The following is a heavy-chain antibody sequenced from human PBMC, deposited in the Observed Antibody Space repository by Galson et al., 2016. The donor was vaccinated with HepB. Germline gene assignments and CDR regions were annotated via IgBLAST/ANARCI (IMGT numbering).Heavy chain of an antibody. V-gene: IGHV3-23*01. CDR2: ISDSGAST. CDR3: AKDRGPGY. CDR1: GFTFRTYA. J-gene: IGHJ4*02. Sequence: SLRLSCAASGFTFRTYAMSWVRQAPGKGLEWVSAISDSGASTYYADSVEGRFTISRDNSKNTLFLQMNSLGAEDTAVYFCAKDRGPGYWGQGTLVTVSS. D-gene: IGHD3-10*01.